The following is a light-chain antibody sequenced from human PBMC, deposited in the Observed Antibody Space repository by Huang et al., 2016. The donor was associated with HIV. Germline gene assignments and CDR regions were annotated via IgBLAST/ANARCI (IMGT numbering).Light chain of an antibody. CDR3: QQYNKWPRT. CDR1: QSVTVN. V-gene: IGKV3-15*01. CDR2: GAS. J-gene: IGKJ3*01. Sequence: EIVMTQSPATLSVSPGERATLSCRASQSVTVNLAWYQHNPGQPPRLLIYGASTRAAGAAARFNASGSGKEFTLTINSLQSEDFAVYYCQQYNKWPRTFGPGTKVDVK.